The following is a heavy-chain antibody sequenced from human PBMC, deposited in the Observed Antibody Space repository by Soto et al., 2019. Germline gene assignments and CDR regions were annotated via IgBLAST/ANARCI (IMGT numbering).Heavy chain of an antibody. Sequence: EVQLLESGGGLVQPGGSLRLSCAASGFTFSSYAMSWVRQAPGKGLEWVSAISGSGGSTYYADSVKGRFTISRDNSKNTLYLQMNSLRAEDTAVYYCAKLLVRWYRGTQKRSIDYWGQGTLVTVSS. CDR2: ISGSGGST. CDR1: GFTFSSYA. D-gene: IGHD2-15*01. V-gene: IGHV3-23*01. CDR3: AKLLVRWYRGTQKRSIDY. J-gene: IGHJ4*02.